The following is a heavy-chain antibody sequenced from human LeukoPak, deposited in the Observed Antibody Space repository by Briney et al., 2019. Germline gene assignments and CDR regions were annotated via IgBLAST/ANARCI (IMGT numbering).Heavy chain of an antibody. CDR3: ATAVVITPFDS. CDR1: GYSISSGNY. Sequence: SETLSLTCAVSGYSISSGNYWGWIRQSPGTGLEWIGSFYHSGGSYYNPSLKSRVTISEDTSKGQFSLKLSSMTAADTAVYYCATAVVITPFDSWGQGILVTVSS. D-gene: IGHD3-22*01. V-gene: IGHV4-38-2*01. J-gene: IGHJ4*02. CDR2: FYHSGGS.